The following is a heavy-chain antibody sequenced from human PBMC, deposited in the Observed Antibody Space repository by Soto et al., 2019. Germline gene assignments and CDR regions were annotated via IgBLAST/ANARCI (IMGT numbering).Heavy chain of an antibody. D-gene: IGHD3-16*01. CDR3: ARRGDSRGLIYFDY. CDR2: IIPIFGTA. J-gene: IGHJ4*02. Sequence: GSSVKVSCKASGGTFSSYAISWVRQAPGQGLEWMGGIIPIFGTANYAQKFQGRVTITADESTSTAYMELSSLRSEDTAVYYCARRGDSRGLIYFDYWGQGTLVTVSS. V-gene: IGHV1-69*13. CDR1: GGTFSSYA.